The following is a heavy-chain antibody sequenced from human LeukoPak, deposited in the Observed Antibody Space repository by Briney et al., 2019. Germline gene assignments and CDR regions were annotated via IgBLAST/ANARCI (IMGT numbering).Heavy chain of an antibody. V-gene: IGHV4-4*07. CDR3: AREDLRAAYFDY. J-gene: IGHJ4*02. D-gene: IGHD2-15*01. CDR1: GGSISSYY. CDR2: IYTSGST. Sequence: PSETLSLTCTVSGGSISSYYRSWIRQPAGKGLEGIGRIYTSGSTGYNPSLKSRVTMSVDTSKNQFSLKLSSVTAADTAVYYCAREDLRAAYFDYWGQGTLVTVSS.